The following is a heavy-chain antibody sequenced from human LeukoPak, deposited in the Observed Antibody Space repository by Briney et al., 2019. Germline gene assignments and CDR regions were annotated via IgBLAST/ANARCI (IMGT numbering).Heavy chain of an antibody. J-gene: IGHJ4*02. CDR1: GFTFSSYG. D-gene: IGHD6-19*01. V-gene: IGHV3-30*02. CDR2: IRYDGSNK. CDR3: AKARWAGIAVAGISYFDY. Sequence: GGSLRLSCVASGFTFSSYGMHWVRQAPGKGLEWVAFIRYDGSNKYYADSVKGRFTISRDNSKNTLYLQMNSLRAEDTAVYYCAKARWAGIAVAGISYFDYWGQGTLVTVSS.